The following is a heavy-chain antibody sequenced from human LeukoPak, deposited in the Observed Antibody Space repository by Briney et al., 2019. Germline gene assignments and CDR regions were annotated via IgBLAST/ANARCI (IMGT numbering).Heavy chain of an antibody. CDR3: AKSRIAVPPRPDY. CDR2: ISGSGGST. Sequence: GGSLRLSCAASGFTFSSFALSWVRQAPGKGLEWVSAISGSGGSTYYADSVKGRFTISRDNSKNTLYLQMNSLRAEDTAVYYCAKSRIAVPPRPDYWGQGTLVTVSS. V-gene: IGHV3-23*01. CDR1: GFTFSSFA. D-gene: IGHD6-19*01. J-gene: IGHJ4*02.